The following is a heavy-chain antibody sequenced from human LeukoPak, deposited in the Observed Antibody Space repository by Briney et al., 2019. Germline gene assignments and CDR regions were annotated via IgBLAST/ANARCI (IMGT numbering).Heavy chain of an antibody. J-gene: IGHJ6*03. CDR3: ARDRYDYGDSYMDV. D-gene: IGHD4-17*01. CDR1: EFTFSSYS. CDR2: ISSSSSYI. V-gene: IGHV3-21*01. Sequence: GGSLRLSCAASEFTFSSYSMNWVRQAPGKGLEWVSSISSSSSYIYYADSVKGRFTISRDNAKNSLYLQMNSLRAEDTAVYYCARDRYDYGDSYMDVWGKGTTVTVSS.